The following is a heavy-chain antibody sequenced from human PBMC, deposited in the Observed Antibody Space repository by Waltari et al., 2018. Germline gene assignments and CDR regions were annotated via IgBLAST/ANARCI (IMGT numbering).Heavy chain of an antibody. Sequence: QVQLVQSGAEVKKTGASVKVSFKGSGYAFTGYYMQWVRQDAGQGLELMGLINPTSGGTNYAHTFQGRVTMTRDTSISTAYMELSRLRSDDTAVYYCARDAYDYYGSGSTDYWGQGTLVTVSS. J-gene: IGHJ4*02. CDR2: INPTSGGT. D-gene: IGHD3-10*01. CDR3: ARDAYDYYGSGSTDY. V-gene: IGHV1-2*06. CDR1: GYAFTGYY.